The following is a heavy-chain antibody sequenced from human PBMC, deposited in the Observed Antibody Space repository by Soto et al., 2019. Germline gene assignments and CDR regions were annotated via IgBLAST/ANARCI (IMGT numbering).Heavy chain of an antibody. CDR2: IAYDGSNK. D-gene: IGHD3-10*01. J-gene: IGHJ4*02. CDR1: GFTFSSCG. V-gene: IGHV3-30*03. Sequence: GGSLRLSCAASGFTFSSCGMHWVRQAPGKGLEGVSFIAYDGSNKYYADSVKGRFTISRDNSKNTLYLQMNSLRAEDTAVYYCASPITMLPRVPHYXWGQGTLFTVSX. CDR3: ASPITMLPRVPHYX.